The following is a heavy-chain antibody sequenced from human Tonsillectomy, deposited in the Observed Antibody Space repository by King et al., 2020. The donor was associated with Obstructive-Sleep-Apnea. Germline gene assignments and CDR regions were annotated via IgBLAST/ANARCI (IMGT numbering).Heavy chain of an antibody. J-gene: IGHJ4*02. CDR2: IFYSGTT. V-gene: IGHV4-39*07. D-gene: IGHD3-22*01. CDR3: ARGVVTTPADYYFDF. CDR1: GGSLIINNYY. Sequence: LQLQESGPGLVKPSETLSLTCTVSGGSLIINNYYWAWIRQSPGQGLDWIGSIFYSGTTYYNSSLRSRVTISMDTSENQFSLRVNSVTAADTAVYFCARGVVTTPADYYFDFWGQGTLVAVSS.